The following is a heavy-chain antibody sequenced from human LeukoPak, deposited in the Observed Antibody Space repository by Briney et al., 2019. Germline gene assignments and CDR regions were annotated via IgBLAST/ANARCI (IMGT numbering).Heavy chain of an antibody. V-gene: IGHV6-1*01. CDR2: TYYRSKWYN. J-gene: IGHJ4*02. Sequence: SQTLSLTCAISGDSVSSNSAAWHWTRQSPSRGLEWLGRTYYRSKWYNDYAVSVKSRITINPDTSKNQFSLHLNSVTPEDTAVYYCATTAGTGTGYFDSWGQGTLVTVSS. CDR3: ATTAGTGTGYFDS. CDR1: GDSVSSNSAA. D-gene: IGHD6-13*01.